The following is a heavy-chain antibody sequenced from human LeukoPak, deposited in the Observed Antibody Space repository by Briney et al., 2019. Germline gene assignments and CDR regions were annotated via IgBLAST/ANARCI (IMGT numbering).Heavy chain of an antibody. V-gene: IGHV3-11*04. CDR1: GFTFSDYY. J-gene: IGHJ3*02. D-gene: IGHD3-22*01. CDR2: ISSSGSTI. CDR3: AREGSLRERISSGYYHDAFDI. Sequence: PGGSLRLSCAASGFTFSDYYMSWIRQAPGKGLEWVSYISSSGSTIYYADSVKGRFTISRDNAKNSLYLQMNSLRAEDTAVYYCAREGSLRERISSGYYHDAFDIWGQGTMVTVSS.